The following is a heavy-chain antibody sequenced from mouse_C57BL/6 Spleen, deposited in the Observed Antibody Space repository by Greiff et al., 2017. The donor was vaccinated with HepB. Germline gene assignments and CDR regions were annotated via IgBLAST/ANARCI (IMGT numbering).Heavy chain of an antibody. CDR3: SRWGYFPDDCAMDY. V-gene: IGHV1-80*01. D-gene: IGHD2-14*01. CDR2: IYPGDGDT. J-gene: IGHJ4*01. Sequence: QVQLQQSGAELVKPGASVKISCKASGYAFSSYWMNWVKQRPGKGLEWIGQIYPGDGDTNYNGKFKGKATLTADKSSSTAYMQLSSLTSEDSAVYFYSRWGYFPDDCAMDYWGQGTSVTVSS. CDR1: GYAFSSYW.